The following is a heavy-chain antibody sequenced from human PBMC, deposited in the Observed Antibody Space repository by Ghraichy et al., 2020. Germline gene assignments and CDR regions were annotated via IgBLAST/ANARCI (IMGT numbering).Heavy chain of an antibody. J-gene: IGHJ4*02. CDR2: INSDGSST. V-gene: IGHV3-74*01. Sequence: GGSRRLSCAASGFTFSSYWMHWVRQAPGKGLVWVSRINSDGSSTSYADSVKGRFTISRDNAKNTLYLQMNSLRAEDTAVYYCARDSHYYDSSGYYFDYFDYWGQGTLVTVSS. D-gene: IGHD3-22*01. CDR3: ARDSHYYDSSGYYFDYFDY. CDR1: GFTFSSYW.